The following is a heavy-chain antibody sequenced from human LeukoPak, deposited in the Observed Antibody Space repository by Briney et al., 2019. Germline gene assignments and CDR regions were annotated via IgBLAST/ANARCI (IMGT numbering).Heavy chain of an antibody. J-gene: IGHJ4*02. Sequence: GGSLRLSCAASGFTFSSYEMNWVRQAPGKGLEWVSYISGSGRTIYYANSVKGRFTISRDNAKNSLYLQMNSLRAEDTAVYYCARYNPLDYWGQGTLVTVSS. CDR1: GFTFSSYE. CDR3: ARYNPLDY. CDR2: ISGSGRTI. V-gene: IGHV3-48*03. D-gene: IGHD1-14*01.